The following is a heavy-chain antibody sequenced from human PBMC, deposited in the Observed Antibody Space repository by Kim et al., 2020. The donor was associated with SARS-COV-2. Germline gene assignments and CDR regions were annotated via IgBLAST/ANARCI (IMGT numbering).Heavy chain of an antibody. CDR1: GGSISSSSYY. V-gene: IGHV4-39*02. Sequence: SETLSLTCTVSGGSISSSSYYWGWIRQPPGKGLEWIGSIYYSGSTYYNPSLKSRVTISVDTSKNQFSLKLSSVTAADTAVYYCAREDGSYSSVDYWGQGTLVTVSS. D-gene: IGHD1-26*01. CDR3: AREDGSYSSVDY. J-gene: IGHJ4*02. CDR2: IYYSGST.